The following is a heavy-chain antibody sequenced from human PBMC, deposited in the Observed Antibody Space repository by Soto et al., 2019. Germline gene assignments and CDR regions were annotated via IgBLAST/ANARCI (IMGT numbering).Heavy chain of an antibody. CDR3: ARDMMGYCSGGSCYSREFDY. Sequence: ASVKVSCKASGYTFTSYGISWVRQAPGQGLEWMGWINPNSGGTNYAQKFQGWVTMTRDTSISTAYMELSRLRSDDTAVYYCARDMMGYCSGGSCYSREFDYWGQGTLVTVSS. CDR1: GYTFTSYG. J-gene: IGHJ4*02. V-gene: IGHV1-2*04. CDR2: INPNSGGT. D-gene: IGHD2-15*01.